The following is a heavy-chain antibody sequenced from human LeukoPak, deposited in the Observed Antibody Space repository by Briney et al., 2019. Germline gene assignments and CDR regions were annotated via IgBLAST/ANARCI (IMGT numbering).Heavy chain of an antibody. CDR3: ASHPCSGGSCYDYYYYYMDV. D-gene: IGHD2-15*01. Sequence: SVKVSCKASGGTFSSYAISWVRQATGQGLEWMGGIIPIFGTANYAQEFQGRVTITTDESTSTAYMELSSLRSEDTAVYYCASHPCSGGSCYDYYYYYMDVWGKGTTVTVSS. J-gene: IGHJ6*03. CDR1: GGTFSSYA. V-gene: IGHV1-69*05. CDR2: IIPIFGTA.